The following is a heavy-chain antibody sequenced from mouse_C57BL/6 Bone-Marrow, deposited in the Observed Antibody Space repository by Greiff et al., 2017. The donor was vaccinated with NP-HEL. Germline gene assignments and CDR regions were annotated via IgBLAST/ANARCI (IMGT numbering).Heavy chain of an antibody. V-gene: IGHV1-63*01. D-gene: IGHD1-1*01. CDR2: IYPGGGYT. Sequence: VQLQQSGAELVRPGTSVKMSCKASGYTFTNYWIGWAKQRPGHGLEWIGDIYPGGGYTNYNEKFKGKATLTADKSSSTAYMQFSSLTSEDSAIYYCARFYGSSYEAMDYWGQGTSVTVSS. J-gene: IGHJ4*01. CDR3: ARFYGSSYEAMDY. CDR1: GYTFTNYW.